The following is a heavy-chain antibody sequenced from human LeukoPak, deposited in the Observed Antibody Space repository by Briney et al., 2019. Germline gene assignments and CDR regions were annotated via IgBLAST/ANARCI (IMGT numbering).Heavy chain of an antibody. D-gene: IGHD3-22*01. Sequence: SETLSLTCTVSGGSISSGDYYWSWIRQPPGKGLEWIGYIYYSGSTYYNPSLKSRVTISVDTSKIQFSLKLSSVTAADTAVYYCARDRHSSGYFDYWGQGTLVTVSS. CDR3: ARDRHSSGYFDY. V-gene: IGHV4-30-4*01. CDR2: IYYSGST. J-gene: IGHJ4*02. CDR1: GGSISSGDYY.